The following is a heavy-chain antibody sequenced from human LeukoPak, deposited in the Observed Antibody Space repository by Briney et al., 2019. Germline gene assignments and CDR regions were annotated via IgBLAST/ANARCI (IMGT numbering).Heavy chain of an antibody. J-gene: IGHJ4*02. V-gene: IGHV3-7*01. CDR3: ARGRGWVDH. CDR2: IHDDGIVT. D-gene: IGHD3-16*01. CDR1: GFTFTAYA. Sequence: PGGSLRLSCAASGFTFTAYAMSWFRQTPEKGLEWVANIHDDGIVTHYVDSVKGRFTISRDNARNSVNLQLNSLRVEDTALYYCARGRGWVDHWGLGTLVTASS.